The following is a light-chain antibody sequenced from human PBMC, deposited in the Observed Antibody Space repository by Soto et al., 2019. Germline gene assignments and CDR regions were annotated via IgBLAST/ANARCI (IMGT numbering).Light chain of an antibody. Sequence: EIVLTQSPGTLSLSPGERATLSCRASESVSSSYLAWYQQKPGQAPRLLIYGASSRATGIPDRFSGGGSGTEFTLTISRLEPEDSALYYCQQYGSSSWTFGQGTKVEIK. CDR2: GAS. CDR3: QQYGSSSWT. CDR1: ESVSSSY. V-gene: IGKV3-20*01. J-gene: IGKJ1*01.